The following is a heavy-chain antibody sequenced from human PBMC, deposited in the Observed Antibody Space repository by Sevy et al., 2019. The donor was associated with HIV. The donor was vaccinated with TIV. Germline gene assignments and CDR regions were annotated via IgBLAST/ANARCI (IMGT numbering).Heavy chain of an antibody. CDR2: IYYSGST. D-gene: IGHD6-13*01. J-gene: IGHJ4*02. Sequence: SETVSLTCTVSGGSINNYFWSWIRQPPGKGLEWIGYIYYSGSTNYNPSLKSRVTISVDTSKNQFSLKLSSVTAADTAVYYCARESIGAVGDFDYWGQGTLVTVSS. CDR1: GGSINNYF. V-gene: IGHV4-59*01. CDR3: ARESIGAVGDFDY.